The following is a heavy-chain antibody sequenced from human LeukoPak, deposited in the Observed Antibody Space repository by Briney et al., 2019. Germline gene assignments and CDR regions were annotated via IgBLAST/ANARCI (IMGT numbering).Heavy chain of an antibody. CDR2: IYHSGST. CDR3: ASLPGTQPNWFDP. D-gene: IGHD1-1*01. V-gene: IGHV4-4*02. J-gene: IGHJ5*02. Sequence: SETLSLTCAVSGGSISSSNWWSWVRQPPGKGLEWIGEIYHSGSTNHNPSLKSRVTISVDKSKNQFSLKLSSVTAADTAVYYCASLPGTQPNWFDPWGQGTLVTVSS. CDR1: GGSISSSNW.